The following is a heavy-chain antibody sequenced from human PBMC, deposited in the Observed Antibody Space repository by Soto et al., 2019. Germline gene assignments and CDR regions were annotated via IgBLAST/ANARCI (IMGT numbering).Heavy chain of an antibody. CDR1: GDTITGYY. J-gene: IGHJ4*02. CDR2: INPNSGGT. D-gene: IGHD3-22*01. CDR3: ARGSYDSSGYSDY. Sequence: ASVKASCKASGDTITGYYMHWVRQAPGQGLEWMGWINPNSGGTNYAQKFQGWVTMTRDTSISTAYMELSRLRSDDTAVYYCARGSYDSSGYSDYWGQGTLVT. V-gene: IGHV1-2*04.